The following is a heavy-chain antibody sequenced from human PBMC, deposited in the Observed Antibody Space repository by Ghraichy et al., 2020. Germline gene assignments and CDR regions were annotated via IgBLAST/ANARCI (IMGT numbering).Heavy chain of an antibody. CDR3: AREWLSTHSPLNGDY. V-gene: IGHV3-21*01. CDR2: ISSSSSYI. J-gene: IGHJ4*02. Sequence: GGSLRLSCAASGFTFSSYSMNWVRQAPGKGLEWVSSISSSSSYIYYADSVKGRFTISRDNAKNSLYLQMNSLRAEDTAVYYCAREWLSTHSPLNGDYWGQGTLVTVSS. D-gene: IGHD3-22*01. CDR1: GFTFSSYS.